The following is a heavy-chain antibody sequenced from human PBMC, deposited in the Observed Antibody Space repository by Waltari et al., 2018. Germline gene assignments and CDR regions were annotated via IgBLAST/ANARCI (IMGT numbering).Heavy chain of an antibody. CDR1: GFTVSSNY. CDR3: ASAEWMTGNGGYFDY. D-gene: IGHD1-1*01. Sequence: EVQLVESGGGLIQPGGSLRLSCAASGFTVSSNYMSWVRQAPGKGLEWVSVIYSGGSTYYADSVKGRFTISRDNSKNTLYLQMNSLRAEDTAVYYCASAEWMTGNGGYFDYWGQGTLVTVSS. V-gene: IGHV3-53*01. J-gene: IGHJ4*02. CDR2: IYSGGST.